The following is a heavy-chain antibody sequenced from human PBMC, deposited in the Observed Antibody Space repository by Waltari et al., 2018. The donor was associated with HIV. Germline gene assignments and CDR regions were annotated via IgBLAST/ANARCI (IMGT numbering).Heavy chain of an antibody. Sequence: EVQLVESGGGLVQHGRSLRLSCAASGSTFDEYAMHWVRQAPGKGLEWVSGITWNSNTIGYADSVKGRFTISRDNAKSSLYLQMSSLRAEDTAFYYCAKVSCSSASCYVGGAFDIWGQGTMVTVSS. V-gene: IGHV3-9*01. J-gene: IGHJ3*02. CDR1: GSTFDEYA. CDR3: AKVSCSSASCYVGGAFDI. CDR2: ITWNSNTI. D-gene: IGHD2-2*01.